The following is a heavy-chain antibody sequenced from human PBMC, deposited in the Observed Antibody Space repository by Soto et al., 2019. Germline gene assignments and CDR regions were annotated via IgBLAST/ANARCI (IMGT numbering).Heavy chain of an antibody. Sequence: ASVRGSCKASGYTFTSYYMHWVRQAPGQGLEWMGIINPSGGSTSYAQRFQGRVTMTRDTSTSTVYMELSSLRSEDTAVYYCARDILGTTFDYWGQGTLVTVSS. J-gene: IGHJ4*02. D-gene: IGHD7-27*01. CDR2: INPSGGST. V-gene: IGHV1-46*01. CDR1: GYTFTSYY. CDR3: ARDILGTTFDY.